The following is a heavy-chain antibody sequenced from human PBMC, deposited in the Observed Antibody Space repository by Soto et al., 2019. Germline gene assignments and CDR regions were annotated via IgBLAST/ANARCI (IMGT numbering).Heavy chain of an antibody. J-gene: IGHJ4*02. V-gene: IGHV3-33*01. CDR3: ARDIDWYSNSSGFDN. Sequence: VGSLRLSCAASGFTFSSYGMHWVRQAPGKGLEWVAVIWYDGSNKHYADPVKGRFTISRDNSKNTLSLQMNSLRAEDTAIYYCARDIDWYSNSSGFDNWGQGTLVTVSS. CDR2: IWYDGSNK. CDR1: GFTFSSYG. D-gene: IGHD1-26*01.